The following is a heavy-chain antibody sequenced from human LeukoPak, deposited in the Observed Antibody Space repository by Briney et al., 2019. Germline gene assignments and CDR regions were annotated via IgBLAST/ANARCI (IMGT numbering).Heavy chain of an antibody. V-gene: IGHV3-53*01. CDR2: IYSGGTT. CDR1: GFTVSSNY. CDR3: ASRPVDTTMIYYFDY. D-gene: IGHD5-18*01. J-gene: IGHJ4*02. Sequence: GGSLRLSCATSGFTVSSNYMSWVRQAPGKGLEWVSVIYSGGTTYYTDSVKGRFTVSRDNSKNTLYLQMNSLRAEDTAVYYCASRPVDTTMIYYFDYWGPGTLVTVSS.